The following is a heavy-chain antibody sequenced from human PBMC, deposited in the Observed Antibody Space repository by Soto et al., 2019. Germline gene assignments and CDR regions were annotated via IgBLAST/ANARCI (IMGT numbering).Heavy chain of an antibody. J-gene: IGHJ4*02. CDR3: AGRQTVLRFLEWLSFFDY. CDR2: IIPIFGTA. Sequence: SVKVSCKASGGTFSSYAISWVRQAPGQGLEWMGGIIPIFGTANYAQKFQGRVTITADESTSTAYMELSSLRSEDTAVYYCAGRQTVLRFLEWLSFFDYWGQGTLVTVSS. D-gene: IGHD3-3*01. V-gene: IGHV1-69*13. CDR1: GGTFSSYA.